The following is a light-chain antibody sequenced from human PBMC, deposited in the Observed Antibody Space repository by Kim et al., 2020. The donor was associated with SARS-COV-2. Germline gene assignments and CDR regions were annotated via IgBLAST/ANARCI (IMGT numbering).Light chain of an antibody. Sequence: EIVLTQSPGTLSLSPGERATLSCRASQSVSSSYLAWYQHKPGQAPRLLLYGASSRATGIPDRFSGSGSGTDFTLTISRLEPEDLAVYYCQQYGSSPYTFGQGPELEI. J-gene: IGKJ2*01. CDR3: QQYGSSPYT. CDR1: QSVSSSY. CDR2: GAS. V-gene: IGKV3-20*01.